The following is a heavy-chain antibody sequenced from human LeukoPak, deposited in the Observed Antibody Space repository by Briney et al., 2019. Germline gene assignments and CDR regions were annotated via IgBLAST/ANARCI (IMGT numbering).Heavy chain of an antibody. Sequence: PSQTLSLTCTVSGDSISSDDHYWSWIRQPAGKGLEWIGRFSASGNSNYNPSLKSRVTISVDTSKNQFSLKLRSVTAADTAVYYCARPRTRLAWFDPWGQGTLVTVSS. J-gene: IGHJ5*02. CDR3: ARPRTRLAWFDP. CDR2: FSASGNS. V-gene: IGHV4-61*02. CDR1: GDSISSDDHY. D-gene: IGHD6-19*01.